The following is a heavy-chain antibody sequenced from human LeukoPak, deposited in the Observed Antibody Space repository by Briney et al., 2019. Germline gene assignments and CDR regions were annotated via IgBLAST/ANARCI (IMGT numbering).Heavy chain of an antibody. Sequence: GGSLRLSCAASGFTFSSYGMSWVRQAPGKGLEWVAAISTTSGNIYYADSVKGRFTISRDNAKNSLYLQMNSLRVEDTALYYCARRAPSHDFDDWGQGTLVTVSS. J-gene: IGHJ4*02. CDR3: ARRAPSHDFDD. V-gene: IGHV3-21*01. CDR2: ISTTSGNI. CDR1: GFTFSSYG.